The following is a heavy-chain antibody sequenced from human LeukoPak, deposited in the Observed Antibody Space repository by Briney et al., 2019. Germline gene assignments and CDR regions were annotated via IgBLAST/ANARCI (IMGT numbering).Heavy chain of an antibody. D-gene: IGHD3-22*01. CDR1: GYSFTSYW. Sequence: GESLKISCKGSGYSFTSYWIGWVRQMPGKGLGWMGIIYPGDSDTRYSPSFQGQVTISADKSISTAYLQWSSLKASDTAMYYCARAATYYYDSSGYYSLYYFDYWGQGTLVTVSS. J-gene: IGHJ4*02. CDR3: ARAATYYYDSSGYYSLYYFDY. CDR2: IYPGDSDT. V-gene: IGHV5-51*01.